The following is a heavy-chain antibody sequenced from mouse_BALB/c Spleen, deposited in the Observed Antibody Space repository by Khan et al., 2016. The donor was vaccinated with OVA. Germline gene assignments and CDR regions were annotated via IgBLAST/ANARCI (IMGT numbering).Heavy chain of an antibody. CDR3: ARSNYFGYTFAY. D-gene: IGHD1-2*01. V-gene: IGHV1-77*01. Sequence: QVQLQQSGAELARPGASVKLSCKASGYTFTDYYINWVKQRTGQGLEWIGEISPGSGDTYYNERFKGKATLTADKSSSTAYMQLSSLTSEASAVYVGARSNYFGYTFAYWGQGTLVTVSA. CDR1: GYTFTDYY. J-gene: IGHJ3*01. CDR2: ISPGSGDT.